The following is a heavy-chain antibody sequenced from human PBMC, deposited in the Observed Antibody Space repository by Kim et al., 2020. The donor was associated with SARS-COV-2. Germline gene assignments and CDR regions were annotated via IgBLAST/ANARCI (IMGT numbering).Heavy chain of an antibody. D-gene: IGHD4-17*01. Sequence: TGRFTISRDNSKNTLYLQMNSLRAEDTAVYYCAKGVDYGDYDYYYGMDVWGQGTTVTVSS. V-gene: IGHV3-23*03. CDR3: AKGVDYGDYDYYYGMDV. J-gene: IGHJ6*02.